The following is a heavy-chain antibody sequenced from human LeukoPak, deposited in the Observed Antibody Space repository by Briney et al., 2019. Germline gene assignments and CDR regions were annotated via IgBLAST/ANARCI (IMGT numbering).Heavy chain of an antibody. J-gene: IGHJ4*02. D-gene: IGHD6-19*01. Sequence: GGSLRLSCTVSGFAFSRFWMSWVRQAPGKGLEWVANINEDGSEKYYVDSVKGRFTISRDNSKNTLYLQMNSLRAEDTAVYYCAKGRGAVAGTIFDYWGQGTLVTVSS. V-gene: IGHV3-7*03. CDR1: GFAFSRFW. CDR2: INEDGSEK. CDR3: AKGRGAVAGTIFDY.